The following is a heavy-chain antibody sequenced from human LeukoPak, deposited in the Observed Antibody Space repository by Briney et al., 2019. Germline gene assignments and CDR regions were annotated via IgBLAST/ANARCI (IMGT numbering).Heavy chain of an antibody. CDR2: IYYSGST. CDR1: GGSISSSSYY. J-gene: IGHJ2*01. Sequence: SETLSLTCTVSGGSISSSSYYWGWIRQPPGKGLEWIGSIYYSGSTYYNPSLKSRVTISIDTSKNQFSLKLTSVTAADTAVYYCASPPLDYSNYAKYFDLWGRGTLVTVSS. D-gene: IGHD4-11*01. CDR3: ASPPLDYSNYAKYFDL. V-gene: IGHV4-39*07.